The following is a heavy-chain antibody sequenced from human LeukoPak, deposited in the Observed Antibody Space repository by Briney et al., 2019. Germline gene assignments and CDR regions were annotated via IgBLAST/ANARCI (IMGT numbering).Heavy chain of an antibody. J-gene: IGHJ6*02. CDR2: ISAYNGDT. CDR1: GYTFINYD. Sequence: ASVKVSCKASGYTFINYDITWVRQAPGQGLEWMGWISAYNGDTNYAQKLQGRLTMTTDTSTSTAYMELRTLRSDDTAVYYCARDYYGDYYGMDVWGQGTTVTVSS. D-gene: IGHD4-17*01. CDR3: ARDYYGDYYGMDV. V-gene: IGHV1-18*01.